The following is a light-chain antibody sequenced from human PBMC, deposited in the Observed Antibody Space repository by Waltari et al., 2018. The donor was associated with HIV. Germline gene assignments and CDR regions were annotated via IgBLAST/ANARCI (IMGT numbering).Light chain of an antibody. CDR1: DNEDIGVYEY. Sequence: QSALTQPRSVSGSPGQSVTISCIGTDNEDIGVYEYVSWYQQYPGKAPKLLIFDVRQRPPGVPGRFSGSKSGNTAFLTISGLQADDEADYYCCSYVGTYNYVFGTGTTVTV. CDR3: CSYVGTYNYV. V-gene: IGLV2-11*01. J-gene: IGLJ1*01. CDR2: DVR.